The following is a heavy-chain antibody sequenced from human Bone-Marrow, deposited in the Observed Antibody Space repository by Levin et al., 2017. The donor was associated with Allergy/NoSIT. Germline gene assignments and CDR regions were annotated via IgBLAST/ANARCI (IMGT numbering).Heavy chain of an antibody. Sequence: PGESLKISCKASGYTFFTHWIAWVRQVPGKGLEWMGIIHPGDSSTKYRPSFRGQVTISADKSVNTAYLEWDSLEASDSAMYYCARSGVSTYLYFDLWGQGTLVTVSS. J-gene: IGHJ4*02. D-gene: IGHD3-10*01. CDR2: IHPGDSST. CDR3: ARSGVSTYLYFDL. V-gene: IGHV5-51*01. CDR1: GYTFFTHW.